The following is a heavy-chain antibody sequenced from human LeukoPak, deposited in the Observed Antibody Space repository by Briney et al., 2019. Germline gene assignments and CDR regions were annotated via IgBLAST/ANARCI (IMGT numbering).Heavy chain of an antibody. CDR1: GGSISSYY. CDR3: ARGRSSGWYLYY. CDR2: IYYSGST. J-gene: IGHJ4*02. Sequence: SETLSLTCTVSGGSISSYYWSWIRQPPGKGLEWIGYIYYSGSTNYNPSLKSRVTISVDTSKNQFSLKLSSVTAADTAVYYCARGRSSGWYLYYWGQGTLVTVSS. D-gene: IGHD6-19*01. V-gene: IGHV4-59*08.